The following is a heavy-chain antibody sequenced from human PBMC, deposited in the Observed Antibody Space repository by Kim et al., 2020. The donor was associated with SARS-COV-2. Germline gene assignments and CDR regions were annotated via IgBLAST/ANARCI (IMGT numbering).Heavy chain of an antibody. CDR1: GFTFSSYG. CDR3: ACSSGYYNPKFDY. CDR2: ISYDGSNK. V-gene: IGHV3-30*03. Sequence: GGSLRLSCAASGFTFSSYGMHWVRQAPGKGLEWVAVISYDGSNKYYAESVKGRFTISRDNTKNTLYLQMNSLRAEDTAVYYCACSSGYYNPKFDYWGQVTLVTVAS. D-gene: IGHD3-22*01. J-gene: IGHJ4*02.